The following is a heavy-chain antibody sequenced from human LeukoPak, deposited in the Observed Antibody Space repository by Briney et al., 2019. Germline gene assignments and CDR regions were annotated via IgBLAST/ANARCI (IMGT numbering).Heavy chain of an antibody. V-gene: IGHV3-7*05. CDR3: ASDRFYFGV. Sequence: AGGSLRLSCAASGFTFGNFWRHGVGQAPGKGLEWVANITLDGTEKYYVDSVKGRFTISRDNAKNSLYLQMKSLGAEATAVYYCASDRFYFGVWGQGTLVTVSS. J-gene: IGHJ4*02. CDR1: GFTFGNFW. D-gene: IGHD3-16*01. CDR2: ITLDGTEK.